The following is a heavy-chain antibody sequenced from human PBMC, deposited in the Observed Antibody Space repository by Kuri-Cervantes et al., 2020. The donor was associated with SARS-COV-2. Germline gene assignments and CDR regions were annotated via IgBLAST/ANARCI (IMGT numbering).Heavy chain of an antibody. CDR3: ARGTTVVKVDI. CDR2: MNPNSGNT. J-gene: IGHJ3*02. Sequence: ASLKNICKASGYTFTSYDINCVRQATGQGLEWMGWMNPNSGNTGYAQKFQGRITMTRNTSTSTAYVELSSLRSEDTAVYYCARGTTVVKVDIWGQGTMVTVSS. CDR1: GYTFTSYD. V-gene: IGHV1-8*01. D-gene: IGHD4-23*01.